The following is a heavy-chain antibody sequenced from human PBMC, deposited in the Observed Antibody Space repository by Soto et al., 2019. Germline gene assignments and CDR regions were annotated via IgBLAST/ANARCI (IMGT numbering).Heavy chain of an antibody. CDR1: GGTFSRYA. Sequence: QVQLVQSGAEVRKPGSSVKVSCESSGGTFSRYAINWVRQATGQGLEWMGGVIPPFNSAAYAQKFQGRAKITADTSTSTAYMGLSSLRSEDTAVYYCARRANRGRDVWGQGTTVTVSS. D-gene: IGHD2-8*01. V-gene: IGHV1-69*06. J-gene: IGHJ6*02. CDR2: VIPPFNSA. CDR3: ARRANRGRDV.